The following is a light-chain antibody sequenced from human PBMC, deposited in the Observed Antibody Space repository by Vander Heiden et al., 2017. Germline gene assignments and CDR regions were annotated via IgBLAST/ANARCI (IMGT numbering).Light chain of an antibody. CDR2: INN. V-gene: IGLV1-44*01. Sequence: QSVLTQPPSAAGTPGQRVTISCAGSSSYNGSKPVHWSQQIPGTAPKLPIYINNQRPSGVPDRFSGSKSGTSASLSISELQSEEEADYYCAAWDDSLNGWVFGGGTKLTVL. J-gene: IGLJ3*02. CDR3: AAWDDSLNGWV. CDR1: SSYNGSKP.